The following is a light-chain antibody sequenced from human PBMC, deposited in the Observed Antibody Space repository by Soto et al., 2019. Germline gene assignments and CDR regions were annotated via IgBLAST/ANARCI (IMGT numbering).Light chain of an antibody. J-gene: IGKJ5*01. V-gene: IGKV1-9*01. CDR2: AAS. CDR1: QGISSY. Sequence: MHLTHSPSFLSASVVYRVTITCLCSQGISSYLAWYQQKPGKAPKLLIYAASTLQSGVPSRFSGSGSGTEFTLTISSLQPEDFATYYCQQLNSYPWITFGQGTRLEIK. CDR3: QQLNSYPWIT.